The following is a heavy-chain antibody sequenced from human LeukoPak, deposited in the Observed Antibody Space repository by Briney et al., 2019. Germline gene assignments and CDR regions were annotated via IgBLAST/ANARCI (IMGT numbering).Heavy chain of an antibody. V-gene: IGHV3-30*01. CDR1: GFTFSSYA. Sequence: PGGSLRLSCAASGFTFSSYAMHWVRQAPGKGLEWVAVISYDGSNKYYADSVKGRFTISRDNSKNTLYLQMNSLRAEDTAVYYCARDYSGYDRVGYWGQGTLVTVSS. D-gene: IGHD5-12*01. J-gene: IGHJ4*02. CDR2: ISYDGSNK. CDR3: ARDYSGYDRVGY.